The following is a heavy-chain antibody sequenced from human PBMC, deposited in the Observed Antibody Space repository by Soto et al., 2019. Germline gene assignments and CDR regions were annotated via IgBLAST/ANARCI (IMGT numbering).Heavy chain of an antibody. V-gene: IGHV1-46*01. CDR1: GYTFTSYY. Sequence: GASVKVSCKASGYTFTSYYMHWVRQAPGQGLEWMGIINASGGNTKYSQKFQGRVTITRDTSASTAYMELSSLRSEDTAVYYCARAAIYGDYLLFNWFDPWGQGTLVTVSS. CDR2: INASGGNT. D-gene: IGHD4-17*01. J-gene: IGHJ5*02. CDR3: ARAAIYGDYLLFNWFDP.